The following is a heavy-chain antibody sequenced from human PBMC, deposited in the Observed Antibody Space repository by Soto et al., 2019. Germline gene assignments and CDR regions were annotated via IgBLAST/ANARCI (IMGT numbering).Heavy chain of an antibody. CDR3: ARSFAVGADRDYYYGMDV. V-gene: IGHV1-18*04. CDR1: GYTFTSYG. CDR2: ISAYNGNT. Sequence: ASVKVSCKASGYTFTSYGISWVRQAPGQGLEWMGWISAYNGNTNYAQKLQGRVTMTTDTSTSTAYMELRSLRSDDTAVYYCARSFAVGADRDYYYGMDVWGQGPTVTVSS. J-gene: IGHJ6*02. D-gene: IGHD3-3*01.